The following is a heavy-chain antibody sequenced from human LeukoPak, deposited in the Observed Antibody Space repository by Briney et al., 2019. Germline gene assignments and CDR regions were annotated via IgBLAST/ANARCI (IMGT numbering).Heavy chain of an antibody. CDR2: INPNSGGT. J-gene: IGHJ4*02. V-gene: IGHV1-2*02. CDR1: GYTFTSYG. CDR3: AREGDSSSSYYFDY. Sequence: GASVKVSCKASGYTFTSYGISWVRQAPGQGLEWMGWINPNSGGTNYAQKFQGRVTMTRDTSISTAYMELSRLRSDDTAVYYCAREGDSSSSYYFDYWGQGTLVTVSS. D-gene: IGHD6-13*01.